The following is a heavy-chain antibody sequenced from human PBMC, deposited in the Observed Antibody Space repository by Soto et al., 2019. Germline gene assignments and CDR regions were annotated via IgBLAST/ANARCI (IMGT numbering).Heavy chain of an antibody. V-gene: IGHV3-21*04. CDR2: ISSGSSDT. CDR1: GFTFSRVS. D-gene: IGHD3-10*01. CDR3: AKNSGWFNT. J-gene: IGHJ5*02. Sequence: LRLSCEASGFTFSRVSMNWVRQVPGKGLEWVASISSGSSDTWYADSVKGRFIISRDNVQNSLFLQMNTLRPEDTTLYFCAKNSGWFNTWGQGALVTVSS.